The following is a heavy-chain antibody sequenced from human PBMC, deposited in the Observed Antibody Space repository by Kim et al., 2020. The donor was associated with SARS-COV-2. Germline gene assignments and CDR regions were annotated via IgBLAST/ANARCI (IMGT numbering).Heavy chain of an antibody. D-gene: IGHD4-17*01. J-gene: IGHJ4*02. CDR3: ARDRQEGTVTTGSEEWFFDY. V-gene: IGHV3-11*06. Sequence: RFTISRDNAKNSLYLQMNSLRAEDTAVYYCARDRQEGTVTTGSEEWFFDYWGQGTLVTVSS.